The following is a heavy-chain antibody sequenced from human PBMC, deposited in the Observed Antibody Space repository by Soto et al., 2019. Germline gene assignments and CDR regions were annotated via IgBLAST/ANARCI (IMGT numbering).Heavy chain of an antibody. CDR3: ARDLGYYDSSGYFDY. CDR1: GFTFSDYY. CDR2: ISSSGTII. Sequence: VQLLESGGGLVQPGGSLRLSCAASGFTFSDYYMSWIRQAPGKGLEWVSYISSSGTIISDTDSVKGRFTISRDNAKNSLYLQMNSLRAEDTAVYYCARDLGYYDSSGYFDYWGQGTLVTVSS. V-gene: IGHV3-11*01. D-gene: IGHD3-22*01. J-gene: IGHJ4*02.